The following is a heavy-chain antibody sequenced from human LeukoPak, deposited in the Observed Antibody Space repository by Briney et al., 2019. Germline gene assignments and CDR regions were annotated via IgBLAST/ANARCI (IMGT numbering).Heavy chain of an antibody. CDR3: TQGSGFYYDY. CDR1: GFTFSSYG. V-gene: IGHV3-15*07. Sequence: GGSLRLSCAASGFTFSSYGMHWVRQAPGKGLEWVGRIKSKKDGGTTEFAAPVRGRFTISRDDSQNTLYLQMNSLTSDDTAVYYCTQGSGFYYDYWGQGTLVTVSS. CDR2: IKSKKDGGTT. D-gene: IGHD3-22*01. J-gene: IGHJ4*02.